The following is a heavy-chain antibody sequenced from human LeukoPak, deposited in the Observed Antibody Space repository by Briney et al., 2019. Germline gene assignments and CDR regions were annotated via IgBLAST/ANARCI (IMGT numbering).Heavy chain of an antibody. D-gene: IGHD3-10*01. V-gene: IGHV4-4*07. Sequence: SETLSLTCTVSGASISSYYYNWIRQTAGRGLGWIGRLFISGSTDYNPSLKSRVTISVDTSKNQFSLKLSSVTAAGTAVYYCARAIWFGAPGALPPWGQGTMVTVSS. CDR1: GASISSYY. J-gene: IGHJ3*01. CDR3: ARAIWFGAPGALPP. CDR2: LFISGST.